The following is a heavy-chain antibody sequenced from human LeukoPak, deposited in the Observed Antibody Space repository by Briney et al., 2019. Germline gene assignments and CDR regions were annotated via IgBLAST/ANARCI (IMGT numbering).Heavy chain of an antibody. Sequence: SETLSLTCTVSGYSISSGYYWGWIRQPPGKGLEWIGSIYHSGSTYYNPSLKSRVTISVDTSKNQFSLKLSSVTAADTAVYYCARDYGDYHYYYYMDVWGKGTTVTVSS. V-gene: IGHV4-38-2*02. CDR1: GYSISSGYY. D-gene: IGHD4-17*01. J-gene: IGHJ6*03. CDR3: ARDYGDYHYYYYMDV. CDR2: IYHSGST.